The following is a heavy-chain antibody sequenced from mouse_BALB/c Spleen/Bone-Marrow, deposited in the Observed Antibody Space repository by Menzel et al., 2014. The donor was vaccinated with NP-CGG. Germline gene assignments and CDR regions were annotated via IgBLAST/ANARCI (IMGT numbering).Heavy chain of an antibody. D-gene: IGHD1-1*01. V-gene: IGHV5-4*02. CDR2: ISDGGSST. Sequence: EVKLQESGGGLVKPGGSLKLSCAASGFTFSDYFMYWVRQTPEKRLEWVATISDGGSSTYYPDSAKGRFTISRDNAKNNLYRKMSSLKSEDIAMYYCARQDYCAGSCRYFDVWGAGTTVTVSS. CDR3: ARQDYCAGSCRYFDV. CDR1: GFTFSDYF. J-gene: IGHJ1*01.